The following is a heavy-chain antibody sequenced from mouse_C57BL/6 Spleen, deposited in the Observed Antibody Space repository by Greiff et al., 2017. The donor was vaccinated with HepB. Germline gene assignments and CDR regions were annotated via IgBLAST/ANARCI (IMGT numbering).Heavy chain of an antibody. D-gene: IGHD1-1*01. CDR1: GYTFTSYD. CDR3: ARPSITTVVAFDY. CDR2: IYPRDGST. J-gene: IGHJ2*01. V-gene: IGHV1-85*01. Sequence: VQLQQSGPELVKPGASVKLSCKASGYTFTSYDINWVKQRPGQGLEWIGWIYPRDGSTKYNEKFKGKATLTVDTSSSTAYMELHSLTSEDSAVYFCARPSITTVVAFDYWGQDTTLTVSS.